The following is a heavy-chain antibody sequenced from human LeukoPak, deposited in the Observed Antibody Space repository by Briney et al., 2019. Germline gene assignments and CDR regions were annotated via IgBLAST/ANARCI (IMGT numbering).Heavy chain of an antibody. CDR1: GFTFNTYS. CDR3: VRTSSADWYFDL. Sequence: GGSLRLSCAASGFTFNTYSMNWVRQAPGKGLEWVSSISSSSSYIYYADSVKGRFTISRDNGKNSLYLQMNGLRAEDTAVYYCVRTSSADWYFDLWGRGTLVTVSS. J-gene: IGHJ2*01. CDR2: ISSSSSYI. V-gene: IGHV3-21*01.